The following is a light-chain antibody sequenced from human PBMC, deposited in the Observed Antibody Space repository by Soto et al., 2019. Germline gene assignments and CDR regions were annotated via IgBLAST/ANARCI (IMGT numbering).Light chain of an antibody. J-gene: IGKJ4*01. CDR2: RPS. CDR1: QSISSW. CDR3: QQFYTYST. Sequence: DIQMTQSPSTLSASVGDRVTITCRASQSISSWLAWYQLKPGKPPKLLIYRPSTLESGVPSRFSGSGSGTEFTLTISSLQPADFATYYCQQFYTYSTFGGGTKVEIK. V-gene: IGKV1-5*03.